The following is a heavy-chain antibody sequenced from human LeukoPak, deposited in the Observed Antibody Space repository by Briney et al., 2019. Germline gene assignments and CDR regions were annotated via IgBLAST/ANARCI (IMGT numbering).Heavy chain of an antibody. J-gene: IGHJ4*02. CDR1: GFTVSSNY. CDR3: ARDLHSGSYFDY. Sequence: GGSLRLSCAASGFTVSSNYMGWVRQAPGKGLEWVSVIYSGGSTYYADSVKGRFTISRDNSKNTLYLQMNSLRTEDTAVYYCARDLHSGSYFDYWGQGTLVTVSS. CDR2: IYSGGST. V-gene: IGHV3-53*01. D-gene: IGHD1-26*01.